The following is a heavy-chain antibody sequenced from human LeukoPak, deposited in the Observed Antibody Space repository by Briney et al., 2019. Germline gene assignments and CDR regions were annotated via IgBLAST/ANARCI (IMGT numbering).Heavy chain of an antibody. J-gene: IGHJ4*02. V-gene: IGHV3-48*04. Sequence: GGSLRLSCAASGFTFSSYSFNWVRQAPGKGLEWVSYITPGSTTIYYADSVKGRFTISRDNTENSLYLQMNSLRAEDTAVYYCARDPSYDFWSGSLDYWGQGTLVTVSS. CDR3: ARDPSYDFWSGSLDY. CDR2: ITPGSTTI. D-gene: IGHD3-3*01. CDR1: GFTFSSYS.